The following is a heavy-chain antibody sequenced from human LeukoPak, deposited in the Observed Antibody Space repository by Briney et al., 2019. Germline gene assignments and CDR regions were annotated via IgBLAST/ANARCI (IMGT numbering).Heavy chain of an antibody. CDR2: IYTSGST. J-gene: IGHJ4*02. V-gene: IGHV4-59*10. Sequence: SETLSLTCAVYGGSFSGYYWSWIRQPPGKGLEWIGRIYTSGSTNYNPSLKSRVTMSVDTSKNQFSLKLSSVTAADTAVYYCARGGGDYYDSSGYPGYFDYWGQGTLVTVSS. D-gene: IGHD3-22*01. CDR3: ARGGGDYYDSSGYPGYFDY. CDR1: GGSFSGYY.